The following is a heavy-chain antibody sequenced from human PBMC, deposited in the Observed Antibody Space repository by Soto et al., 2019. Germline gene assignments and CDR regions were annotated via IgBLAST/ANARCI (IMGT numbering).Heavy chain of an antibody. J-gene: IGHJ6*02. CDR3: AANSLGGGSQGDV. V-gene: IGHV1-69*13. CDR2: IVPIFGTT. CDR1: GDTFSSYS. D-gene: IGHD3-10*01. Sequence: SVKVSCKASGDTFSSYSISWVRPAPGQGLEWMGGIVPIFGTTVYAPRLQGRLTITADGPTSTSYMELSGLTFEDTAVYYCAANSLGGGSQGDVWGQGTTVPVSS.